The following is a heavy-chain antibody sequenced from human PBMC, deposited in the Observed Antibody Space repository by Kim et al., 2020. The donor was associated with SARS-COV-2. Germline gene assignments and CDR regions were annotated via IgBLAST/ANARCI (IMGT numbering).Heavy chain of an antibody. CDR3: ASPGVRHMINT. V-gene: IGHV4-39*01. CDR2: IYYSGST. Sequence: SETLSLTCTVSGGSISSSSYYWGWIRQPPGKGLEWIGSIYYSGSTYYNPSLKSRVTISVDTSKNQFSLKLSSVTAADTAVYYCASPGVRHMINTWGQGTLVTVSS. D-gene: IGHD3-16*01. CDR1: GGSISSSSYY. J-gene: IGHJ4*02.